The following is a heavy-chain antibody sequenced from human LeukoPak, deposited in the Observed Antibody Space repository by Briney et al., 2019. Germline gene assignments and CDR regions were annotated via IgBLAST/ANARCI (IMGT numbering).Heavy chain of an antibody. V-gene: IGHV4-39*01. CDR3: ARRGAYCGGDCYIIFDY. D-gene: IGHD2-21*02. CDR1: GGSISSSSYY. Sequence: SETLSLTCTVSGGSISSSSYYWGWIRQPPGKGLEWIGSIYYSGSTYYNPSLKSRVTISVDTSKNQFSLKLSSVTAADTAVYYCARRGAYCGGDCYIIFDYWGQGTLVTVSS. CDR2: IYYSGST. J-gene: IGHJ4*02.